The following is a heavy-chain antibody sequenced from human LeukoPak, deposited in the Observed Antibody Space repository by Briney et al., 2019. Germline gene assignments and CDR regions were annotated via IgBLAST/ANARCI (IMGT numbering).Heavy chain of an antibody. D-gene: IGHD3-10*01. CDR3: ARGRTRATYYYGSGSYYPYYFDY. CDR2: INHSGST. J-gene: IGHJ4*02. V-gene: IGHV4-34*01. CDR1: GFTFSSYS. Sequence: GSLRLSCAASGFTFSSYSMNWVRQPPGKGLEWIGEINHSGSTNYNPSLKSRVTISVDTSKNQFSLKLSSVTAADTAVYYCARGRTRATYYYGSGSYYPYYFDYWGQGTLVTVSS.